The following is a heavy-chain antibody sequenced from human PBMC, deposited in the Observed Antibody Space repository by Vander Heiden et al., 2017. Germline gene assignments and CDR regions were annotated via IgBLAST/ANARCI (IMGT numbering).Heavy chain of an antibody. CDR1: GLTLSKYA. CDR3: DAADY. CDR2: ISRDGTAI. J-gene: IGHJ4*02. Sequence: EVQRGVSGGGRVMPGGYLRLSCAASGLTLSKYAMNWARQAPGKGLEWVSTISRDGTAIYYADSVKGRFTISRDNAKNSLYLQMSSLGAEDTAVYYCDAADYWGQGTLVTVSS. D-gene: IGHD6-13*01. V-gene: IGHV3-21*01.